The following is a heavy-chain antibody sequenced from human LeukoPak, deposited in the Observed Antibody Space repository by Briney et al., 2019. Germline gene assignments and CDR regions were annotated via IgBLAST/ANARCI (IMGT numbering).Heavy chain of an antibody. CDR1: GYTFSDFS. Sequence: GGSLTLSCAASGYTFSDFSVNWVRQAPGKGLGWVSSISVRSNYRYYADSVRGRFTISRDDARDSLFLQMNSLRAEDTAVYFCVRLRRNNDRSGYYYYYDYWGQGTLVTVSS. V-gene: IGHV3-21*01. CDR2: ISVRSNYR. CDR3: VRLRRNNDRSGYYYYYDY. J-gene: IGHJ4*02. D-gene: IGHD3-22*01.